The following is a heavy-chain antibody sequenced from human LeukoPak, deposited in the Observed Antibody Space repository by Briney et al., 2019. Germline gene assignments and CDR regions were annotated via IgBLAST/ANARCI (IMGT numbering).Heavy chain of an antibody. D-gene: IGHD5-18*01. V-gene: IGHV4-30-2*01. CDR2: INHSGST. CDR1: GGSISSGGYS. CDR3: ARGSYSYGRYYYYYMDV. Sequence: SQTLSLTCAVSGGSISSGGYSWSWIRQPPGKGLEWIGEINHSGSTNYNPSLKSRVTISVDTSKNQFSLKLSSVTAADTAVYYCARGSYSYGRYYYYYMDVWGKGTTVTVSS. J-gene: IGHJ6*03.